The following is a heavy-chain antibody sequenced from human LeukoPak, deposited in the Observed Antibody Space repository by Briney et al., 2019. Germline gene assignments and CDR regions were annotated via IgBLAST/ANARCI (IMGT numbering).Heavy chain of an antibody. V-gene: IGHV1-69*13. CDR3: ARDRALIGYCSSTSCSENWFYP. CDR1: GRTFSSYA. CDR2: IIPIFGTA. Sequence: SVKVSCKASGRTFSSYAISWVRQAPGQGLEWMGGIIPIFGTANYAQKFQGRVTITADESTSTAYMELSSLRSEDTAVYYCARDRALIGYCSSTSCSENWFYPWGQGTLVTVSS. J-gene: IGHJ5*02. D-gene: IGHD2-2*01.